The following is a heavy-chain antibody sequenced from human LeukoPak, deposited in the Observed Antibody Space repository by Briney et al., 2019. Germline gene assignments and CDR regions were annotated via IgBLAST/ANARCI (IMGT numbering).Heavy chain of an antibody. J-gene: IGHJ6*02. V-gene: IGHV1-2*02. D-gene: IGHD4-11*01. Sequence: ASVKVSCKASGYTFTGYYMHWVRQAPGQGLEWVGWINPNSGGTNYAQKFQGRVTMTRDTSISTAYMELSRLRSDDTAVYYCARDGTSTVTTQGNYYYGMDVWGQGTTVTVSS. CDR1: GYTFTGYY. CDR2: INPNSGGT. CDR3: ARDGTSTVTTQGNYYYGMDV.